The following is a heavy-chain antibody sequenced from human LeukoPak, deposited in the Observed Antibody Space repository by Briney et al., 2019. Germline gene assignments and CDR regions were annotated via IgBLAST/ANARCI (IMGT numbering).Heavy chain of an antibody. Sequence: PGGSLRLSCAASGFTFNSYAMYWVRQAPGKGLEWVSGIFGSGGSAHYADSVEGRFTISRANSKNTVYLQMDSLRVEDTAVYYCGKTTTGYSSGRYPGWPVDYWGQGTLVTVSS. CDR1: GFTFNSYA. D-gene: IGHD6-19*01. CDR3: GKTTTGYSSGRYPGWPVDY. J-gene: IGHJ4*02. CDR2: IFGSGGSA. V-gene: IGHV3-23*01.